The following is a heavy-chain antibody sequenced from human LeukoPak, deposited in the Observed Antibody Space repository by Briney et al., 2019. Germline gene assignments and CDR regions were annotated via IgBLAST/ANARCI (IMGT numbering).Heavy chain of an antibody. V-gene: IGHV4-34*01. CDR2: INHSGST. Sequence: SETLSLTCAVYGGSFSGYYWSWIRQPPGKGLEWIGEINHSGSTNYSPSLKSRVTISVDTSKNQFSLKLSSVTAADTAVYYCARGRQQQLGGYYYYYMDVWGKGTTVTVSS. CDR1: GGSFSGYY. J-gene: IGHJ6*03. CDR3: ARGRQQQLGGYYYYYMDV. D-gene: IGHD6-13*01.